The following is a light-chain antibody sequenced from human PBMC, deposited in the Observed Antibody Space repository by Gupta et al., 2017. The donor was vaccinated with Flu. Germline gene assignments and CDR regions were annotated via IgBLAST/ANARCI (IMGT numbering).Light chain of an antibody. V-gene: IGKV1-39*02. CDR2: AAS. CDR1: QGISNF. CDR3: QCSYTNS. Sequence: DIPLTQSPSSLSASVGDRVTITCRANQGISNFLNWYQQQPGKAPKLLIYAASSLRRGVQSRFSGSGYGTDFTLTSSRLETEDFATYYSQCSYTNSFGQGTQVEIK. J-gene: IGKJ5*01.